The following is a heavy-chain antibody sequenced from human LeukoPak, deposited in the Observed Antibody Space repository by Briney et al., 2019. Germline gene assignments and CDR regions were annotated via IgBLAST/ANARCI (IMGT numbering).Heavy chain of an antibody. D-gene: IGHD3-3*01. V-gene: IGHV1-46*01. CDR3: ARGFGFWSGYYPPSYTGGLRY. Sequence: ASVKVSCKASGYTFTSYYMHWVRQAPGQGLEWMGIINPRGGSTSYAQKFQGRVTITADESTSTAYMELSSLRSEDTAVYYCARGFGFWSGYYPPSYTGGLRYWGQGTLVTVSS. CDR1: GYTFTSYY. J-gene: IGHJ4*02. CDR2: INPRGGST.